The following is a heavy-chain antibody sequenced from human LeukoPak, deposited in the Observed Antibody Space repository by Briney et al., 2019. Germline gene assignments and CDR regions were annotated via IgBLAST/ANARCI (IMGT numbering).Heavy chain of an antibody. J-gene: IGHJ4*02. CDR1: GYTFTGYY. CDR3: AREDSRGAFDY. CDR2: INPNSGGT. Sequence: EASVKVSCKASGYTFTGYYMHWVRQAPGQGLEWMGRINPNSGGTNYAQKFQGRVTMTRDTSISTSYMELSRLTSDDTAFYYCAREDSRGAFDYWGRGTLVTVSS. V-gene: IGHV1-2*06. D-gene: IGHD3-16*01.